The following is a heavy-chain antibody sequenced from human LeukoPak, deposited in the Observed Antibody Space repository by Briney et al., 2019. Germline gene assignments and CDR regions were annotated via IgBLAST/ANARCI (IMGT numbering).Heavy chain of an antibody. Sequence: SETLSLTCAVYGGSFSGYYWSWIRQPPGKGLEWIGGINHSGSTNYNPSLKSRVTISVDTSKNQFSLKLSSVTAADTAVYYCARSNWNYVDYWGQGTLVTVSS. CDR3: ARSNWNYVDY. CDR2: INHSGST. D-gene: IGHD1-1*01. CDR1: GGSFSGYY. V-gene: IGHV4-34*01. J-gene: IGHJ4*02.